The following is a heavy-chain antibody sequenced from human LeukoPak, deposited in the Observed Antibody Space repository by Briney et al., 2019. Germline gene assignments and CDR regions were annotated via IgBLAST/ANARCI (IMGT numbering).Heavy chain of an antibody. Sequence: ASVKVSCKASGYTFTGYYMHWVRQAPGQGLEWMGWINPNSGGTSYAQKFQGRVTMTRDTSISTAYMELSRLRSDDTAVYYCASRTIFGVVETADYWGQGTLVTVSS. V-gene: IGHV1-2*02. CDR2: INPNSGGT. CDR1: GYTFTGYY. CDR3: ASRTIFGVVETADY. J-gene: IGHJ4*02. D-gene: IGHD3-3*01.